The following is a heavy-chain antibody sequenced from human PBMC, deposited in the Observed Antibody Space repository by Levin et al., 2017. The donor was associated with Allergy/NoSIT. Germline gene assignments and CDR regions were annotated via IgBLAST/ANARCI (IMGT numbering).Heavy chain of an antibody. J-gene: IGHJ2*01. V-gene: IGHV3-48*03. CDR3: ASPKSRGTYSFDL. CDR1: GFTFSSYD. Sequence: QTGGSLRLSCAASGFTFSSYDMNWFRQAPGKGLDWVSYISASGSTTYYADSVKGRFTISRDNVYNSLYLQMNSLRVEDTAIYYCASPKSRGTYSFDLWGRGTLVTVSS. CDR2: ISASGSTT. D-gene: IGHD1-26*01.